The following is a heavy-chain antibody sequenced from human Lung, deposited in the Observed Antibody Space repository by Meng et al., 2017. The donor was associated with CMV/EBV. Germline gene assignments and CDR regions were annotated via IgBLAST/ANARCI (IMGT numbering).Heavy chain of an antibody. CDR1: GDSITNHNW. CDR3: LRRSGGSV. V-gene: IGHV4-4*02. J-gene: IGHJ1*01. Sequence: QVQWRGSGPELGKPSETLSVTCAVSGDSITNHNWWAWVRQPPGKGLEWIGEIPHRGSSAYNPSLKSRVSMSIDKSKNQFSLKLTSVTAADTAVYHCLRRSGGSVWGQGTLVTVSS. CDR2: IPHRGSS. D-gene: IGHD3-10*01.